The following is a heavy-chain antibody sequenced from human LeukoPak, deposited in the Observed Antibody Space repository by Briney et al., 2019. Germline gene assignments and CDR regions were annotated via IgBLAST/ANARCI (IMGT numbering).Heavy chain of an antibody. CDR1: GFTFSSYS. V-gene: IGHV3-21*01. CDR3: ARGEGYCSSTSCSLDAFDI. D-gene: IGHD2-2*01. J-gene: IGHJ3*02. Sequence: GGSLRLSCAASGFTFSSYSMNWVRQAPGKGLEWVPSISSSSSYIYYADSVKGRFTISRDNAKNSLYLQMNSLRAEDTAVYYCARGEGYCSSTSCSLDAFDIWGQGTMVTVSS. CDR2: ISSSSSYI.